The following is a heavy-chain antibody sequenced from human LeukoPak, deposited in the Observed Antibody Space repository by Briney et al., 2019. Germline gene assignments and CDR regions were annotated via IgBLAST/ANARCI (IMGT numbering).Heavy chain of an antibody. J-gene: IGHJ5*02. Sequence: ASVKVSCKASGYTFTSYGISWVRQAPGQGVEWMGWISAYNGNTNYAQKLQGRVTMTTDTSTSTAYMELRSLRSDDTAVYYCARGRRQLERQMYWFDPWGQGTLVTVSS. CDR2: ISAYNGNT. CDR3: ARGRRQLERQMYWFDP. V-gene: IGHV1-18*01. CDR1: GYTFTSYG. D-gene: IGHD1-1*01.